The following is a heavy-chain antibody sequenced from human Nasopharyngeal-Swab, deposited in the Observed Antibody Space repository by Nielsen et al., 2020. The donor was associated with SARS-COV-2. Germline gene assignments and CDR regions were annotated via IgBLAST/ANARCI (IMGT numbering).Heavy chain of an antibody. D-gene: IGHD3-3*01. Sequence: GGSLRLSCAASGFTFNNYNFNWVRQAPGKGLAWVSSISSSSSYIYYADSVKGRFTISRDNAKNSLYLQMNSLSAEDTAVYYCARDGLDYDFWSAYFMDVWGQGTTVTVSS. V-gene: IGHV3-21*01. J-gene: IGHJ6*02. CDR2: ISSSSSYI. CDR3: ARDGLDYDFWSAYFMDV. CDR1: GFTFNNYN.